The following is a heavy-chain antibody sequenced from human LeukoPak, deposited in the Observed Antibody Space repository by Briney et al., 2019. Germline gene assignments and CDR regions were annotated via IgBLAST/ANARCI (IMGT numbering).Heavy chain of an antibody. V-gene: IGHV3-53*01. J-gene: IGHJ4*02. CDR3: ARDYGNNSYYFDY. CDR2: IYSGGCT. D-gene: IGHD4-23*01. CDR1: GFTVSSNY. Sequence: GGSLRLSCAASGFTVSSNYMSWVRQAPGKGLEWVSVIYSGGCTYYADSVKGRFTISRDNSKNTLYLQMNSLRAEDTAVYYCARDYGNNSYYFDYWGQGTLVTVSS.